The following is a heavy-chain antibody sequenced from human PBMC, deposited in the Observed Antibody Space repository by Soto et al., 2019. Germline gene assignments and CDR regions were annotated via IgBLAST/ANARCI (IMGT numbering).Heavy chain of an antibody. CDR3: AREMIRITIFGVVFLWFDP. J-gene: IGHJ5*02. Sequence: SQTLSLTCAISGDSVSSNSAAWNWIRQSPSRGLEWLGRTYYRSKWYNDYAVSVKSRITINPDTSKNQFSLQLNSVTPEDTAVYYCAREMIRITIFGVVFLWFDPWGQGTLVTVSS. CDR2: TYYRSKWYN. V-gene: IGHV6-1*01. D-gene: IGHD3-3*01. CDR1: GDSVSSNSAA.